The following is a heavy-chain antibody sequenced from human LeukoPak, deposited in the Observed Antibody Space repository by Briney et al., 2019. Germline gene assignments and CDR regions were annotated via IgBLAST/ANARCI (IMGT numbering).Heavy chain of an antibody. V-gene: IGHV4-34*01. CDR2: INHSGST. CDR1: GGSPSGYY. CDR3: ARLNLGKLPPGIAAAGTPVVFDY. Sequence: SETLSLTCAVYGGSPSGYYWSWIRHPPGKGLEWIGEINHSGSTNYNPSLKSRVTISVDTSKNQFSLKLSSVTAADTAVYYCARLNLGKLPPGIAAAGTPVVFDYWGQGTLVTVSS. D-gene: IGHD6-13*01. J-gene: IGHJ4*02.